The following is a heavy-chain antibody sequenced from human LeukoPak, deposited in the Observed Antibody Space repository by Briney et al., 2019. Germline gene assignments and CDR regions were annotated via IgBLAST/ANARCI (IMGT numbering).Heavy chain of an antibody. CDR1: GYTFTGYY. J-gene: IGHJ4*02. D-gene: IGHD6-13*01. CDR2: INPNNGGT. Sequence: ASVKVSCKASGYTFTGYYMHWVRQAPGQGLEWMGWINPNNGGTNYAQKFQGRVTMTRDTSISTAYMEMSRLRSDDTALYYCARGDGYSSTRPFDYWGQGTLVTVSS. CDR3: ARGDGYSSTRPFDY. V-gene: IGHV1-2*02.